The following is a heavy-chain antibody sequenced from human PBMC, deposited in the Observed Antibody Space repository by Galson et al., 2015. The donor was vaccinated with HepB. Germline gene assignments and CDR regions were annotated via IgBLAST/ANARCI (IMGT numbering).Heavy chain of an antibody. CDR2: ISSGGSYV. CDR1: GFTFTGYA. J-gene: IGHJ4*02. V-gene: IGHV3-21*01. CDR3: TRGFPYYNYELNDY. Sequence: SLRPSCAPSGFTFTGYAMNLVRQPPGRGLEWTSSISSGGSYVYYPDSLNGRFTIPRDNPRNSLLLQLNSLRDEATAVYYCTRGFPYYNYELNDYWGQGTLVTVSS. D-gene: IGHD3-16*01.